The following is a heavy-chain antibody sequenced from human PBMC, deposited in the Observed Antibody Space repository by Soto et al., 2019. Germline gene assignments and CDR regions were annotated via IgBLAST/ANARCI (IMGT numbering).Heavy chain of an antibody. CDR1: GYRFTSYW. J-gene: IGHJ5*02. CDR2: IFPSDSDT. CDR3: ARKDKSGYFNWFDP. Sequence: PGESLKISCRTSGYRFTSYWIAWVRQMPGKGLEWMGIIFPSDSDTRYSPSFQGQVTISADRSTSTVFLQWASLRASDTAVYFCARKDKSGYFNWFDPWGQGTLVTVSS. V-gene: IGHV5-51*01. D-gene: IGHD3-22*01.